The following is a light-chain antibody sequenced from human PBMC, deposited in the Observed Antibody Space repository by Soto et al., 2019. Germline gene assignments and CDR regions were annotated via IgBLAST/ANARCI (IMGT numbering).Light chain of an antibody. J-gene: IGKJ2*01. CDR2: GES. V-gene: IGKV1-39*01. CDR1: QTIRTF. CDR3: QHSSTTPRT. Sequence: DIQMTQSPSSLSASVGDRVTITCRASQTIRTFLNWYQQQPGKAPNLLIYGESILQSGVPSRFSGSGSGTEFTLTISSLQHEDSATYYCQHSSTTPRTFGQGTRVEI.